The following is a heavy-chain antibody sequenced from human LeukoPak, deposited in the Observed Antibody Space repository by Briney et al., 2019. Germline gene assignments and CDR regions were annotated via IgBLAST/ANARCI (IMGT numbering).Heavy chain of an antibody. J-gene: IGHJ4*02. Sequence: PGGSLRLSCAASGFTFSSYSMNWVRQAPGKGLEWVSYISSSSSTIYYADSVKGRFTISRDNAKNSLYLQMNSLRAEDTAVYYCARDPDYYDSSGYASYFDYWGQGTLVNVSS. CDR3: ARDPDYYDSSGYASYFDY. D-gene: IGHD3-22*01. CDR2: ISSSSSTI. CDR1: GFTFSSYS. V-gene: IGHV3-48*04.